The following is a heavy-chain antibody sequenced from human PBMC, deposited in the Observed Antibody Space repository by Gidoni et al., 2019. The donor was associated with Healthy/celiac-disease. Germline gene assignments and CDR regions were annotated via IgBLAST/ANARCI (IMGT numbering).Heavy chain of an antibody. CDR2: IKQDGSEK. Sequence: EVQLVESGVGLVQPGGSLRLSSAASGFTFSRDGMSWVRQAPGKGLEWVANIKQDGSEKYYVDSVKGRFTISRDNAKNSLYLQMNSLRAEDTAVYYCARDSYDDSSDYWGQGTLVTVSS. D-gene: IGHD3-3*01. CDR3: ARDSYDDSSDY. J-gene: IGHJ4*02. CDR1: GFTFSRDG. V-gene: IGHV3-7*01.